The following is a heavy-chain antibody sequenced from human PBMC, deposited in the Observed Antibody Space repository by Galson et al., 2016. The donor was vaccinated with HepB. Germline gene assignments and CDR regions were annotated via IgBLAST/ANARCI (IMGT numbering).Heavy chain of an antibody. CDR3: ARTSDYYDSSGYLPAIY. V-gene: IGHV1-69*13. J-gene: IGHJ4*02. D-gene: IGHD3-22*01. CDR1: RGTFSSHA. CDR2: LIPIFGTP. Sequence: VKVSCKASRGTFSSHAISWVRQAPGQGLEWMGGLIPIFGTPKYAQKFQGRVTITADESTSTAYMELSSLRSEDTAVYYCARTSDYYDSSGYLPAIYWGQGTLVTVSS.